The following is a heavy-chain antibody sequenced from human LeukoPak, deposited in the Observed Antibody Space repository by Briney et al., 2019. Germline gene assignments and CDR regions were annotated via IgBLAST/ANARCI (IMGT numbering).Heavy chain of an antibody. Sequence: PGGSLRLSCTASAITFSKSWMSWVRQAPGKGLEWVANIKQDGSDTKYVDSVKGRFTISRDNAKNSLFLQMNSLRGEDTAIYYCARHLAGDSLYRHFDYWGQGTLVTVSS. J-gene: IGHJ4*02. CDR3: ARHLAGDSLYRHFDY. CDR1: AITFSKSW. D-gene: IGHD5/OR15-5a*01. CDR2: IKQDGSDT. V-gene: IGHV3-7*04.